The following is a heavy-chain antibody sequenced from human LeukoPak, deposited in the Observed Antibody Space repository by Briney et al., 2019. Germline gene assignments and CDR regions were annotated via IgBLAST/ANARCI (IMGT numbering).Heavy chain of an antibody. D-gene: IGHD5-12*01. V-gene: IGHV3-33*01. CDR3: ARGMGWLRYPKSYFDY. CDR2: IWYDGSNK. J-gene: IGHJ4*02. Sequence: GGSLRLSCAASGFTFSSYGMHWVRQAPGKGLEWVAVIWYDGSNKYYADSVKGRFTISRDNSKNTLYLQMNSLRAEDTAVYYCARGMGWLRYPKSYFDYWGREPWSPSPQ. CDR1: GFTFSSYG.